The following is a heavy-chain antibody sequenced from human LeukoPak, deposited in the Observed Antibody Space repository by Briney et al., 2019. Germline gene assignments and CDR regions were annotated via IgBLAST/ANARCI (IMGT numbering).Heavy chain of an antibody. CDR3: AREGPAASTSFYYFMDV. CDR1: GGSISSSSYY. Sequence: PSETLSLTCTVSGGSISSSSYYWGWIRQPPGKGLEWIGSIYYSGSTYYNPSLKSRVTISVDTSKNQLSLRLSSVTAADRAVYYCAREGPAASTSFYYFMDVWGKGTTVTVSS. D-gene: IGHD2-2*01. J-gene: IGHJ6*03. V-gene: IGHV4-39*07. CDR2: IYYSGST.